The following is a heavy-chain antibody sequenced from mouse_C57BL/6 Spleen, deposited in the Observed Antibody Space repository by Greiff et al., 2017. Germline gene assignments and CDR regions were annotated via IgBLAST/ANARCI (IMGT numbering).Heavy chain of an antibody. CDR2: IHPSDSDT. D-gene: IGHD1-1*01. CDR3: AIACGSTYYFDY. V-gene: IGHV1-74*01. Sequence: QVQLLQPGAGLVKPGASLKVSCTASGYTFTSYCMHWVKQTPGQGLEWIGRIHPSDSDTNYHQKFKGQATLTVDKSSSTAYMQLSSLTSEDSAVYYCAIACGSTYYFDYWGQGTTLTVSS. CDR1: GYTFTSYC. J-gene: IGHJ2*01.